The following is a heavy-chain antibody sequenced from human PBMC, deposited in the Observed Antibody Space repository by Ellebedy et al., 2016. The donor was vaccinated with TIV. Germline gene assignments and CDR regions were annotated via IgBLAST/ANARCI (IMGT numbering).Heavy chain of an antibody. V-gene: IGHV3-30-3*01. D-gene: IGHD6-6*01. CDR2: ISYDGSNK. J-gene: IGHJ4*02. CDR3: ARGVAARGGFDY. CDR1: GFTFSSYA. Sequence: GESLKISXAASGFTFSSYAMHWVRQAPGKGLEWVAVISYDGSNKYYADSVKGRFTISRDNSKNTLYLQMNSLRAEDTAVYYCARGVAARGGFDYWGQGTLVTVSS.